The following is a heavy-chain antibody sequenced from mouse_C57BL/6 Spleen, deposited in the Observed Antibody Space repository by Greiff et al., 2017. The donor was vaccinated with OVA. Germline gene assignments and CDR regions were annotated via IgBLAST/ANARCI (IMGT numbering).Heavy chain of an antibody. D-gene: IGHD4-1*01. Sequence: QVQLQQPGAELVKPGASVKLSCKASGYTFTSYWMQWVKQRPGQGLEWIGEIDPSDSYTNYNQKFKGKATLTVDTSSSTAYMQLSSLTSEDSAVYYCARVGRGVAYWGQGTLVTVSA. J-gene: IGHJ3*01. CDR2: IDPSDSYT. V-gene: IGHV1-50*01. CDR3: ARVGRGVAY. CDR1: GYTFTSYW.